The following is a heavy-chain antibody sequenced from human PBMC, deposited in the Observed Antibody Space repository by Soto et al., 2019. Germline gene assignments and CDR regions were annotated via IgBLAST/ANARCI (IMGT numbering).Heavy chain of an antibody. V-gene: IGHV3-30*03. CDR2: ISYNGGNK. J-gene: IGHJ5*01. CDR1: GLTFSGFA. Sequence: HVQLEESGGGAVQPGGSLTLSCEDSGLTFSGFAMHWVRQAPGKGXXXXAVISYNGGNKYYADSVKGRFTISRDNSKXXXXXXXXXXXXXXXXXXXXXXXXXXXXXXXSWFDSWGQGTLVTVSS. CDR3: XXXXXXXXXXXSWFDS.